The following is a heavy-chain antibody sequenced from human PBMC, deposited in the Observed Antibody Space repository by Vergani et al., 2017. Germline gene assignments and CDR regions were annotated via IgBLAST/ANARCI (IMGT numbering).Heavy chain of an antibody. CDR2: IYTSGST. CDR3: ARGLSGYEH. Sequence: QVQLQESGPGLVKPSQTLSLTCTVPGGSISSGSYYWSWIRQPAGKGLEWIGRIYTSGSTNYNPSLKSRVTISVDTSKNQFSLKLSSVTAADTAVYYCARGLSGYEHWGQGTLVTVSS. CDR1: GGSISSGSYY. J-gene: IGHJ1*01. V-gene: IGHV4-61*02. D-gene: IGHD5-12*01.